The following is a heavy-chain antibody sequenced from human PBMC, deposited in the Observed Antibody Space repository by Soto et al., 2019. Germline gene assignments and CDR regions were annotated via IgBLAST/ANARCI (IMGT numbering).Heavy chain of an antibody. CDR3: ARGRRLLQQISRYYGMDV. V-gene: IGHV4-34*01. J-gene: IGHJ6*02. CDR1: GGSFSGYY. Sequence: PSETLSLTCAVYGGSFSGYYWSWIREPPGKGLEWIGEINHSGSTNYNPSLKSRVTISVDTSKNQFSLKLSSVTAADTAVYYCARGRRLLQQISRYYGMDVWGQGTTVTV. CDR2: INHSGST. D-gene: IGHD2-15*01.